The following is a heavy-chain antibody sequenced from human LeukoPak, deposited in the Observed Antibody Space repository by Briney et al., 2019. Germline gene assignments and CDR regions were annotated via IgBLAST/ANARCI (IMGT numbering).Heavy chain of an antibody. CDR3: ARDNSVRDEAWWFNP. J-gene: IGHJ5*02. V-gene: IGHV3-21*04. Sequence: GGSLRLSCAASGFTFSTYYMNWVRQAPGKGLEWVSSISSSSIYIYYADSVKGRFTISRDNAKNSLYLQMNSLRAEDTAVYYCARDNSVRDEAWWFNPWGQGTLVTVSS. CDR2: ISSSSIYI. CDR1: GFTFSTYY. D-gene: IGHD5-24*01.